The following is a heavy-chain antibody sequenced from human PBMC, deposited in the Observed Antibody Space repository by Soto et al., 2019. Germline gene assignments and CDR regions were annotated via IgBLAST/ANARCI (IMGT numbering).Heavy chain of an antibody. CDR2: IIPIFGTA. J-gene: IGHJ5*02. CDR3: ARAPTGLQQLCCFDP. CDR1: GGTFSSYA. V-gene: IGHV1-69*06. D-gene: IGHD6-13*01. Sequence: SVKVSCKASGGTFSSYAISGVRQAPGQGLEWMGGIIPIFGTANYAQKFQGRVTINADKSTSTAYMELSSLRSEDTAVYYCARAPTGLQQLCCFDPWSQGSMVNV.